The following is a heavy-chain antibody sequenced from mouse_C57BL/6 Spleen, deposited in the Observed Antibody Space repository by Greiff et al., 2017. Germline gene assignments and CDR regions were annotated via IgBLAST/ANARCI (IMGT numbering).Heavy chain of an antibody. J-gene: IGHJ2*01. CDR1: GYTFTSYW. CDR2: IDPSDSYT. V-gene: IGHV1-69*01. D-gene: IGHD4-1*01. CDR3: ARKNWGSYYFDY. Sequence: QVQLKQSGAELVMPGASVKLSCKASGYTFTSYWMHWVKQRPGQGLEWIGEIDPSDSYTNYNQKFKGKSTLTVDKSSSTAYMQLSSLTSEDSAVYYCARKNWGSYYFDYWGQGTTLTVSS.